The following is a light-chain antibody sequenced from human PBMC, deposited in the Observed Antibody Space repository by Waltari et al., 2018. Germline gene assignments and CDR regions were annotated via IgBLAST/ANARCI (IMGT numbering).Light chain of an antibody. CDR2: WAS. CDR3: QQYYSTPYT. J-gene: IGKJ2*01. V-gene: IGKV4-1*01. CDR1: QNVLYSSNNKNY. Sequence: DIVMTQSPDSLAVSLGERATINCKSSQNVLYSSNNKNYLAGYQQKPGQSPNLLIYWASTRESGVPDRFSGSGSGTDFTLTISSLQAEDVAVYYCQQYYSTPYTFGQGTKLEIK.